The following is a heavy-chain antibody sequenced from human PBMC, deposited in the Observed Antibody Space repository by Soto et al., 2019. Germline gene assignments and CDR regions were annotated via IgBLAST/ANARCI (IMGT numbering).Heavy chain of an antibody. CDR3: ARGWAGSSSGFDS. CDR2: INHSGRT. Sequence: SETLSLTCAVYSGSFSGYYWSWIRQPPGKGLEWIGEINHSGRTKYNPSLKSRVTMSVDRSKNQFSLNLSSVTAADTAVYYCARGWAGSSSGFDSWGQGTLVTVSS. J-gene: IGHJ4*02. D-gene: IGHD6-6*01. CDR1: SGSFSGYY. V-gene: IGHV4-34*01.